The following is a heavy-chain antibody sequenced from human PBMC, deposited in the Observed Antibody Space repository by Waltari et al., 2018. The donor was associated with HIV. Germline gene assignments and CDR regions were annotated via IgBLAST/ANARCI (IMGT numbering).Heavy chain of an antibody. CDR1: GGSINGGGYY. D-gene: IGHD2-21*02. CDR2: IYFGGST. CDR3: SASGNSYY. V-gene: IGHV4-31*03. J-gene: IGHJ4*02. Sequence: QVQLQESGPGLVKPSQTLSLTCSVSGGSINGGGYYWNWVRQPPGKGLEWIGYIYFGGSTYFNPSLKSRVTLSVDASKNQFSLKLSSVTAADTAVYYCSASGNSYYWGQGSLVTVSS.